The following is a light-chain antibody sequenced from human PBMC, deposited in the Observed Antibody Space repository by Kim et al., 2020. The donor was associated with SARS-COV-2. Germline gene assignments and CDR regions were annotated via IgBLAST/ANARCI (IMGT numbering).Light chain of an antibody. CDR3: LLFYGGLLV. Sequence: QAVVTQEPSLTVSPGGTVTLTCGSNTGGVTSHHYPFWFQQKPGQAPWTLIYDTDNKHSWTPARFSGSLLGGKAALTLSGAQPEDEAEYYCLLFYGGLLVFGGGTQLTVL. CDR2: DTD. J-gene: IGLJ2*01. CDR1: TGGVTSHHY. V-gene: IGLV7-46*01.